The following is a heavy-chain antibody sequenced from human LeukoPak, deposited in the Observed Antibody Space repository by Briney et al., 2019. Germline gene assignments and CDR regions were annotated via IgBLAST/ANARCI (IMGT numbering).Heavy chain of an antibody. Sequence: SGGSLRLSCAASGFTFSSYAMSWVRQAPGKGLEWVSAISGSGGSTYYADSVKGRFTISRDNSKNTLYLQMNSLRAEDTAVYYCAKDLETWLQLLPYSDYWGQGTLVTVSS. J-gene: IGHJ4*02. D-gene: IGHD5-24*01. CDR1: GFTFSSYA. V-gene: IGHV3-23*01. CDR3: AKDLETWLQLLPYSDY. CDR2: ISGSGGST.